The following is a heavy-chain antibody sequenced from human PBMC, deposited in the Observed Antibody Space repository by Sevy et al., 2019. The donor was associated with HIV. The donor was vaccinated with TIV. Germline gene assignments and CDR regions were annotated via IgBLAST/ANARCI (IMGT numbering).Heavy chain of an antibody. D-gene: IGHD5-12*01. CDR3: ARAPPVRSGDDSLNCFDP. V-gene: IGHV4-59*01. Sequence: SETLSLTCTVSGGSISVYYWSWIRQPPGKELEYIGYVYHTGSTNYNPSLKSRVTISVDTSNNQFSFKLTSVTPADTAVYYCARAPPVRSGDDSLNCFDPWGQGTLFTVSS. CDR1: GGSISVYY. J-gene: IGHJ5*02. CDR2: VYHTGST.